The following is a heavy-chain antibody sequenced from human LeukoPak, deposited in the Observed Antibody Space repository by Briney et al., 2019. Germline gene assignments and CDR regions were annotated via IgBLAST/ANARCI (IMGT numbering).Heavy chain of an antibody. CDR3: ALQGYCSSTSCLN. Sequence: SETLSLTCTVSGGSISISSYYWGWIRQPPGKGLEWIGSIYYSGSTYYNPSLKSRVTISVDTSKNQFSLKLSPVTAADTVVYYCALQGYCSSTSCLNWGQGTLVTVSS. CDR1: GGSISISSYY. D-gene: IGHD2-2*01. CDR2: IYYSGST. V-gene: IGHV4-39*01. J-gene: IGHJ4*02.